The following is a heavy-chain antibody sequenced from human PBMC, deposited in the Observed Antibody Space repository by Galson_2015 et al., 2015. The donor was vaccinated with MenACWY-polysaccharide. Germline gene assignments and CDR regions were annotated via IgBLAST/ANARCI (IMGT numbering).Heavy chain of an antibody. CDR3: ARDDLYGEVSLGLVYFDY. D-gene: IGHD4-17*01. J-gene: IGHJ4*02. CDR2: IWYDGSNK. CDR1: GFTFSSYG. Sequence: SLRLSCAASGFTFSSYGMHWVRQAPGKGLEWVAVIWYDGSNKYYADSVKGRFTISRDNSKNTLYLQMNSLRAEDTAVYYCARDDLYGEVSLGLVYFDYWGQGTLVTVSS. V-gene: IGHV3-33*01.